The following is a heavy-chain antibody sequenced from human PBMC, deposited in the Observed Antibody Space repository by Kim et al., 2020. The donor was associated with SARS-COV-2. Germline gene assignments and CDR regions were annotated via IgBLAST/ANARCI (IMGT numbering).Heavy chain of an antibody. J-gene: IGHJ6*02. CDR2: IDWDDDK. V-gene: IGHV2-70*11. D-gene: IGHD3-9*01. CDR3: ARILSSYDILPGNFYYYYGMDG. Sequence: SGPTLVNPTQNLTLTCTFSGFSLSTSGLCVSWIRQPPGTALEWLARIDWDDDKYYSTSLKTRLTISKDTSKNQVVLTMTNMDPVDTATYYCARILSSYDILPGNFYYYYGMDGWGQGTTVTVSS. CDR1: GFSLSTSGLC.